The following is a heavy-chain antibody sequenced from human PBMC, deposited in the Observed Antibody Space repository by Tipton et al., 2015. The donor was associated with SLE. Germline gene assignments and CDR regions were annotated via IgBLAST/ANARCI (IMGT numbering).Heavy chain of an antibody. D-gene: IGHD3-10*01. Sequence: QVQLVQSGAEVKKPGASVKVSCKASGYTFTSYAMHWVRQDPGQRLEWMGWINAGNGNTKYSQKFQGRVTITRDTSASTAYMELSSLRSEDTAVYYCARAPQGSGSYSFDYWGQGTLVTVSS. J-gene: IGHJ4*02. CDR3: ARAPQGSGSYSFDY. CDR2: INAGNGNT. CDR1: GYTFTSYA. V-gene: IGHV1-3*01.